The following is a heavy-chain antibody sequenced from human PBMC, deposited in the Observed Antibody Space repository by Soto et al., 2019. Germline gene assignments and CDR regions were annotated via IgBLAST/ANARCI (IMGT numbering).Heavy chain of an antibody. J-gene: IGHJ4*02. D-gene: IGHD3-3*01. CDR1: GFIIPSCA. V-gene: IGHV3-30*01. CDR2: IGSDGTHR. Sequence: LRLSCAASGFIIPSCAMHWIRQAPGKGLEWVAVIGSDGTHRYYGDSVQGRFTISRDTSQNMVFLQMDRLTAEDTALYYCARDSRVDVPDYFDNWGQGTLVTVSS. CDR3: ARDSRVDVPDYFDN.